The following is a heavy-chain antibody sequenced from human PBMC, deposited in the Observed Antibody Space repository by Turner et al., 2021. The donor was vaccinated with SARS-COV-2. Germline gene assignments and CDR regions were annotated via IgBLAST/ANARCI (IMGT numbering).Heavy chain of an antibody. CDR3: ARGVTVAGITPFGY. Sequence: EVPLVESGGGLVQPGGSLRLSCAASGFTFSSYWMHWVRQAPGKGLVWVSRINSDGSSTSYADSVKGRFTVSRDNAKNTLYLQMNSLRAEDTAVYYCARGVTVAGITPFGYWGQGTLVTVSS. J-gene: IGHJ4*02. V-gene: IGHV3-74*01. CDR2: INSDGSST. D-gene: IGHD6-19*01. CDR1: GFTFSSYW.